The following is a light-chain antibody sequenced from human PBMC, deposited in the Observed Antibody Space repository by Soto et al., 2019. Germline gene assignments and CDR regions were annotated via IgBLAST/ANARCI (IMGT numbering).Light chain of an antibody. CDR1: ISNIGGNT. V-gene: IGLV1-44*01. CDR3: AAWDDSLNGSV. Sequence: APGTRGKRRSIFCSGSISNIGGNTVNWYQQVPGTAPKRLIYSEDQRPSWVPDRFSGSKYATSASLAISGLQSEDEADYYCAAWDDSLNGSVFGNGTKVTVL. CDR2: SED. J-gene: IGLJ1*01.